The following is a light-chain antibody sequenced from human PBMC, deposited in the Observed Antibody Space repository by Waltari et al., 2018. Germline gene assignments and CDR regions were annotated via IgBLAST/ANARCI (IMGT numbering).Light chain of an antibody. Sequence: QLVLTQSPSASASLGASVKLTCTLSSGHSSNIIAWLQQQQEKGPRYLMKVNSAGSHSKGDEIPDRFSGSSSGAERYLTSSSVQSEDEADYYCQTGGHGTWVFGGGTKLTVL. CDR3: QTGGHGTWV. CDR1: SGHSSNI. CDR2: VNSAGSH. V-gene: IGLV4-69*01. J-gene: IGLJ3*02.